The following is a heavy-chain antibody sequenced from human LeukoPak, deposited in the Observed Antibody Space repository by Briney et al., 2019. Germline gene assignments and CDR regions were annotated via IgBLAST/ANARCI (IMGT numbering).Heavy chain of an antibody. J-gene: IGHJ4*02. V-gene: IGHV4-4*07. D-gene: IGHD1-26*01. Sequence: SETLSLTCTVSGGSISGYYWNWIRQPAGKGLEWIGRIYTSGTTDDNPSLKSRVTVSVETSKNQVSLKVSSVTAADTAVYYCARQDSKVGAYTGPYYFDYWGQGTLVTVSS. CDR1: GGSISGYY. CDR2: IYTSGTT. CDR3: ARQDSKVGAYTGPYYFDY.